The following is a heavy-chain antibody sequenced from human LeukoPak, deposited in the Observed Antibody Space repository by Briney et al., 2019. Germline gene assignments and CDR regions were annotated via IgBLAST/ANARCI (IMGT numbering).Heavy chain of an antibody. Sequence: SSETLSLTCTVSGGSISSSSYYWGWIRQPPGKGLEWIGSIYYSGSTYYNPSLKSRVTISVDTSKNQFSLKLSSVTAADTAVYYCARVPSRYYYGMDVWGQGTTVTVSS. J-gene: IGHJ6*02. CDR1: GGSISSSSYY. V-gene: IGHV4-39*01. D-gene: IGHD2-2*01. CDR3: ARVPSRYYYGMDV. CDR2: IYYSGST.